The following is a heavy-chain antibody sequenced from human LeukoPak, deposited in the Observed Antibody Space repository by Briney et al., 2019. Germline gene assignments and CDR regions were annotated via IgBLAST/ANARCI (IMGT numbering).Heavy chain of an antibody. V-gene: IGHV3-30*04. D-gene: IGHD5-18*01. J-gene: IGHJ4*02. CDR3: ARNRGYSYGYGDY. CDR1: GFTFSSYA. Sequence: PGGSLRLSCAASGFTFSSYAMHWVRQAPGKGLEWVAVISYDGSNKYYADSVKGRFTISRDNSKNTLYLQMNSLRAEDTAVYYCARNRGYSYGYGDYWGQGTLVTVSP. CDR2: ISYDGSNK.